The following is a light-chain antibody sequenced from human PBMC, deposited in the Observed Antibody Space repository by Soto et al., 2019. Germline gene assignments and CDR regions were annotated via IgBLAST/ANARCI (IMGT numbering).Light chain of an antibody. Sequence: QSVLTQPASVSGSPGQPITISCTGTSSDVGGYNYVSWYQHHPGKAPKLIIYDVTNRPSGVSNPFSGSKSGNTASLPISGLQPEDEADYYCSSYTTSNTRQIVFGTGTKVTVL. CDR3: SSYTTSNTRQIV. J-gene: IGLJ1*01. CDR1: SSDVGGYNY. V-gene: IGLV2-14*03. CDR2: DVT.